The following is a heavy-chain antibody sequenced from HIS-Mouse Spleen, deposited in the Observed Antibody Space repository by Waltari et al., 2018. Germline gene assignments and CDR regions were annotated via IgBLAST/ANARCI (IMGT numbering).Heavy chain of an antibody. J-gene: IGHJ5*02. CDR1: GGSISSSSYN. D-gene: IGHD2-21*02. V-gene: IGHV4-39*01. Sequence: QLQLQESGPGLVKPSETLALTCTVSGGSISSSSYNGGWIRQPPGKGLEWIGSIYYSGSTYYNPSLKSRVTISVDTSKNQFSLKLSSVTAADTAVYYCARKRTASGWFDPWGQGTLVTVSS. CDR3: ARKRTASGWFDP. CDR2: IYYSGST.